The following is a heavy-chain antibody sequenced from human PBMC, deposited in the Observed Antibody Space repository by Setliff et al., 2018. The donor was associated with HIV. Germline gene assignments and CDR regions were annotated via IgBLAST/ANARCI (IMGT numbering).Heavy chain of an antibody. CDR3: ARTAIDYYESSGYYHDAFDT. CDR2: IYHSGST. CDR1: GGSISSNSYS. Sequence: SETLSLTCTVSGGSISSNSYSWGWIRQPPGKGLEWIGSIYHSGSTYNNPSLKSRVTISVDTSKNQFSLKRTSVTAADTAVYYCARTAIDYYESSGYYHDAFDTWGRGSMGTVSS. J-gene: IGHJ3*02. D-gene: IGHD3-22*01. V-gene: IGHV4-39*01.